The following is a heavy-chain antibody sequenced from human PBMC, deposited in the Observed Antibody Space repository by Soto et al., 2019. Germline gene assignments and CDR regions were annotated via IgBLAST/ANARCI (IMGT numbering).Heavy chain of an antibody. D-gene: IGHD1-26*01. CDR3: AAQPTRDDAFDI. Sequence: QVQLVQSGAEVKKPGASVKVSCKASGYTFTSYGISWVRQAPGQGLEWMGWISAYNGNTNYAQRLHGRVTMTTDTATSTAYMELRSLRSDDTAVYYCAAQPTRDDAFDIWGQGTMVTVSS. CDR2: ISAYNGNT. CDR1: GYTFTSYG. V-gene: IGHV1-18*01. J-gene: IGHJ3*02.